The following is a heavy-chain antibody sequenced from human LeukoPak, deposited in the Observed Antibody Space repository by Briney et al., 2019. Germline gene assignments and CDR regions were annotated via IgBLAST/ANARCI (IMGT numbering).Heavy chain of an antibody. J-gene: IGHJ4*01. CDR2: IKEDGSEK. Sequence: GGSLRLSCVASGFTYSNHWMSWVRQAPGKGLECVANIKEDGSEKYYVDSVKGRFTISRDNAKNSLYLQMNSLRAEDTAVYYCARQGDDYWGHGTLVTVSS. D-gene: IGHD3-16*01. V-gene: IGHV3-7*01. CDR1: GFTYSNHW. CDR3: ARQGDDY.